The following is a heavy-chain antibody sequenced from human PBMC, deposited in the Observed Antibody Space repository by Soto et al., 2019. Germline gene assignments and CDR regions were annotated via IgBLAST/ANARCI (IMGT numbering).Heavy chain of an antibody. CDR2: ISAYNGDT. CDR3: ARAGVYYGMGV. D-gene: IGHD3-10*01. V-gene: IGHV1-18*01. CDR1: GYTFTSYG. J-gene: IGHJ6*02. Sequence: GASVKVSCKASGYTFTSYGISWVRQAPGQGLEWMGWISAYNGDTAYAQSFQDWVTMTRDTSINTAYMELSRLRSDDTAVYYCARAGVYYGMGVWGQGTTVTVS.